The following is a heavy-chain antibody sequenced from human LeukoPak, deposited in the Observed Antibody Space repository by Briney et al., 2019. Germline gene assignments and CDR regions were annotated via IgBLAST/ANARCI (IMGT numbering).Heavy chain of an antibody. J-gene: IGHJ3*02. CDR1: GGSLSSSSYY. CDR3: ARHPRVELADPGAPHI. CDR2: IYYTGST. V-gene: IGHV4-39*01. D-gene: IGHD5-24*01. Sequence: SETLSLTCTVSGGSLSSSSYYWGLIRQPPGKWLEWIGSIYYTGSTYYNPSLRSRITISVDTSKNQFSLKLSFVTAADAAVYYCARHPRVELADPGAPHIWGQGTMVTVSS.